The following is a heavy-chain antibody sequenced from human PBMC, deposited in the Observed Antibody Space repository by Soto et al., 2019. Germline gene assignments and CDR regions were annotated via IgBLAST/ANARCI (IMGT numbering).Heavy chain of an antibody. V-gene: IGHV3-30-3*01. J-gene: IGHJ4*02. D-gene: IGHD6-25*01. CDR2: TSYDGSNK. CDR1: GFTFSSYA. CDR3: AGGPLTAIDY. Sequence: QVQLVESGGGVVQPGRSLRLSCAASGFTFSSYAMHWVRQAPGKGLEWVAVTSYDGSNKYYADSVKGRVTIYRDNSQNTLYLQMNSLRAEDTALYYCAGGPLTAIDYWGQGTLVTVSS.